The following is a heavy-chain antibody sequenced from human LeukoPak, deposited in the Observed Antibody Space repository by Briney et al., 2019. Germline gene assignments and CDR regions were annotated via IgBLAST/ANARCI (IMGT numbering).Heavy chain of an antibody. J-gene: IGHJ4*02. V-gene: IGHV1-69*05. Sequence: SVKVSCKASGGTFSNYAFSWVRQAPGQGLEWMGRIIPIFGTTNYAQRFQGRVTITTDESTSTVYMELSSLRSEDTAVYYCARDPLELTSPSFAHYSDYWGQGTLVTVSS. D-gene: IGHD1-7*01. CDR2: IIPIFGTT. CDR1: GGTFSNYA. CDR3: ARDPLELTSPSFAHYSDY.